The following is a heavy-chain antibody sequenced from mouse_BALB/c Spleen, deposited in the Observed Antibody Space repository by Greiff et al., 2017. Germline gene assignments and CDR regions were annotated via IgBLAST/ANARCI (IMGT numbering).Heavy chain of an antibody. CDR3: ARYTMITTGEVGFDY. Sequence: EVQLQESGPSLVKPSQTLSLTCSVTGDSITSGYWNWIRKFPGNKLEYMGYISYSGSTYYNPSLKSRISITRDTSKNQYYLQLNSVTTEDTATYYCARYTMITTGEVGFDYWGQGTTLTVSS. CDR1: GDSITSGY. CDR2: ISYSGST. D-gene: IGHD2-4*01. V-gene: IGHV3-8*02. J-gene: IGHJ2*01.